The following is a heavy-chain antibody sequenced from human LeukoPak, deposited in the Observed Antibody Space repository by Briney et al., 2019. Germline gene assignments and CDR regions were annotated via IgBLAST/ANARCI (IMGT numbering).Heavy chain of an antibody. D-gene: IGHD3-22*01. V-gene: IGHV4-59*01. J-gene: IGHJ4*02. CDR2: IYYSGST. Sequence: SETLSLTCTVSGGSISSYYWSWIRQPPGKGLEWIGYIYYSGSTNYNPSLKSRVTISVDTSKNQFSLKLSSVTAADTAVYYCARETLYYYDSSGYGVYWGQGTLVTVSS. CDR1: GGSISSYY. CDR3: ARETLYYYDSSGYGVY.